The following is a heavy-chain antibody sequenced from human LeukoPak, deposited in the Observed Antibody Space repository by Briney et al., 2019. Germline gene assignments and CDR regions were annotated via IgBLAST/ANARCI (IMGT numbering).Heavy chain of an antibody. D-gene: IGHD7-27*01. J-gene: IGHJ3*02. V-gene: IGHV3-21*01. Sequence: PGGSLRLSCAASGFTFSSYSINWVRQAPGKGLEWVSSISSSSSYIYYADSVKGRFTISRDNAKNSLYLQMNSLRAEDTAVYYCARDQAGDLDIWGQGTMVTVSS. CDR2: ISSSSSYI. CDR1: GFTFSSYS. CDR3: ARDQAGDLDI.